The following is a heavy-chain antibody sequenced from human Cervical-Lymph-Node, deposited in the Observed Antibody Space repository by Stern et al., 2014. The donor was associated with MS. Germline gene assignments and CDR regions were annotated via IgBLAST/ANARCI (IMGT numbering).Heavy chain of an antibody. Sequence: VQLVESGSEVKKPGSSVKVSCKPSGDTFSSYALSWVRQAPGQGLEWVGGLFPFFGATRYAQKLQGRVTITPEESTGTAFMELRNLTSDDTAVYYCALRRSYYVYWGQGTLISVSS. J-gene: IGHJ4*02. V-gene: IGHV1-69*01. CDR1: GDTFSSYA. D-gene: IGHD4-11*01. CDR3: ALRRSYYVY. CDR2: LFPFFGAT.